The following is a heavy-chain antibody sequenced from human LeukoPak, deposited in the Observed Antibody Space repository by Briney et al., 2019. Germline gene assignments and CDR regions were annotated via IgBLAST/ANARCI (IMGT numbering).Heavy chain of an antibody. CDR1: GFTFSSYW. V-gene: IGHV3-7*04. CDR3: AGGGGGDGSGWSTTDY. J-gene: IGHJ4*02. D-gene: IGHD6-19*01. Sequence: GGSLRLSCVASGFTFSSYWMSWVRQAPGKGLEWVANINQDGSEKYDVDSAKGRFTISRDNAKNSLYLQMKSRRVEDTAMYYCAGGGGGDGSGWSTTDYWGQGTLVTISS. CDR2: INQDGSEK.